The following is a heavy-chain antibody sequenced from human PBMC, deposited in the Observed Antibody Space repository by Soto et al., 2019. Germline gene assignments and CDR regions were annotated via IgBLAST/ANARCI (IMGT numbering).Heavy chain of an antibody. CDR1: GYTFTSYY. J-gene: IGHJ6*02. CDR2: INPSGGST. Sequence: ASVKVSCKASGYTFTSYYIHWVRQAPGQGLEWMGIINPSGGSTSYAQKFQGRVTMTRDTSTSTVYMELSSLRSEDTAVYYCARVGVEMATIYYYYGMDVWGQGTTVTVSS. CDR3: ARVGVEMATIYYYYGMDV. V-gene: IGHV1-46*01. D-gene: IGHD5-12*01.